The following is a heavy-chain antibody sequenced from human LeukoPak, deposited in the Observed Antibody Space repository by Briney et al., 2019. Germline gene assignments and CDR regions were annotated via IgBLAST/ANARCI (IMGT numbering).Heavy chain of an antibody. CDR3: ARGRAVGVRAGFDY. V-gene: IGHV1-46*03. CDR1: GYTLTRYY. Sequence: ASVKVSCKASGYTLTRYYMHWVRQAPGQGLEWMGIINPSGGSTTYAQKFRGRVTMTRDTSTSTVYMELSSLRSEETAVYYCARGRAVGVRAGFDYWGQGTLVTVSS. D-gene: IGHD1-26*01. J-gene: IGHJ4*02. CDR2: INPSGGST.